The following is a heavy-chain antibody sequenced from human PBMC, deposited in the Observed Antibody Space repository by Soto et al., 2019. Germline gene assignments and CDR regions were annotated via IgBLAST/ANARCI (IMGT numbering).Heavy chain of an antibody. J-gene: IGHJ3*02. CDR3: ARSIAVAGLRAFDI. CDR1: GFSLSTSGMC. V-gene: IGHV2-70*01. CDR2: IDWGDDK. D-gene: IGHD6-19*01. Sequence: SGPTLVNPTHTLTLTCTLSGFSLSTSGMCVSWIRQPPGKALEWLALIDWGDDKYYSTSLKTRLTISKDTSKNQVVLTMTNMDPVDTATYYCARSIAVAGLRAFDIWGQGTMVTVSS.